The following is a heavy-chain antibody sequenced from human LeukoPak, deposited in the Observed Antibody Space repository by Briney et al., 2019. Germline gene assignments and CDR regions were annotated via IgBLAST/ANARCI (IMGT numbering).Heavy chain of an antibody. CDR2: ISSSSSTI. Sequence: GGSLRLSCAASGFTFSSYSMNWVRQAPGKGLEWVSYISSSSSTIYYADSVKGRFTISRDNAKNSLYLQMNSLRAEDTAVYYCARVPGSDQYGDAYYFDYWGQGTLVTVSS. J-gene: IGHJ4*02. CDR1: GFTFSSYS. D-gene: IGHD4-17*01. V-gene: IGHV3-48*01. CDR3: ARVPGSDQYGDAYYFDY.